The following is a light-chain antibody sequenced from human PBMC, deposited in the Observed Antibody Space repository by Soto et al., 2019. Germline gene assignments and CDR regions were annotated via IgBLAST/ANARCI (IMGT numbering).Light chain of an antibody. V-gene: IGKV1-39*01. CDR1: QSISIY. CDR2: AAS. J-gene: IGKJ4*01. CDR3: QQSYSTPRLT. Sequence: DLQMTQSPSSLSASVGDRVTITCRASQSISIYLNWYQQKPGKAPKFLIYAASSLESGVPSRFIGSGSGTDFSIPISSLQPEDFATYYCQQSYSTPRLTFGGGTKVEIK.